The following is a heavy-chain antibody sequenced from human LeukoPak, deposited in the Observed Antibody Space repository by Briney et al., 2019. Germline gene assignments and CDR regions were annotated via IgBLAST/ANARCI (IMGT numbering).Heavy chain of an antibody. Sequence: ASVKVSCKVSGYTLTELSMHWVRQAPGKGLEWMGGFDPEDGETIYAQKFQGRVTMTEDTSTSTAYMELRSLRSDDTAVYYCAGYYDFWSGYYLFDYWGQGTLVTVSS. CDR2: FDPEDGET. CDR3: AGYYDFWSGYYLFDY. CDR1: GYTLTELS. V-gene: IGHV1-24*01. D-gene: IGHD3-3*01. J-gene: IGHJ4*02.